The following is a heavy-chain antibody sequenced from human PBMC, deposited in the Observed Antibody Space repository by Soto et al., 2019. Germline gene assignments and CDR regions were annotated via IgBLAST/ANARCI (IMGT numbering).Heavy chain of an antibody. J-gene: IGHJ4*02. D-gene: IGHD1-1*01. CDR3: ARGRYGDY. CDR1: GYAFTTYG. CDR2: ISAHNGNT. Sequence: QVHLVQCGSEVKKPGASVKVSCKGSGYAFTTYGITWVRQAPGQGLEWMGWISAHNGNTNYAQKLQGRVTVTRDTSTSTAYKELRSLRSDDTAVYYCARGRYGDYWGQGALVTVSS. V-gene: IGHV1-18*01.